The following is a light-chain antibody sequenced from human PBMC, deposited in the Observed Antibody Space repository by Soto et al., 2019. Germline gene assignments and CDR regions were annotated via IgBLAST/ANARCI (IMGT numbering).Light chain of an antibody. CDR1: QSINNY. Sequence: EIVLTQSPVTLSLSPGERATLSCRASQSINNYLAWYQQKPGQAPRLLIYDASNRATGLPARFSGSGSGTDFTLTISRLEPEDFAVYYCQQRFNWQVTFGQGTRLDIK. J-gene: IGKJ5*01. CDR3: QQRFNWQVT. CDR2: DAS. V-gene: IGKV3-11*01.